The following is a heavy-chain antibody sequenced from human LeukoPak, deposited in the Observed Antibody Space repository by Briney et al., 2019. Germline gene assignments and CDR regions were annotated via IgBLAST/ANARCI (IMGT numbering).Heavy chain of an antibody. Sequence: SEALSLTCTVSGGSISSYYWSWIRQPPGKGLEWIGYIYYSGSTNYNPSLKSRVTISVDTSKNQFSLKLSSVTAADTAVYYCARVLLGGSYYSYYFDYWGQGTLVTVSS. CDR3: ARVLLGGSYYSYYFDY. CDR1: GGSISSYY. J-gene: IGHJ4*02. V-gene: IGHV4-59*01. D-gene: IGHD1-26*01. CDR2: IYYSGST.